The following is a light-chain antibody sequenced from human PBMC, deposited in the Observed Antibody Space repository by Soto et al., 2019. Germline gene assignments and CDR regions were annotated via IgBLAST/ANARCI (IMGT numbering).Light chain of an antibody. J-gene: IGLJ2*01. CDR1: SSNIGAGYD. Sequence: QSVLTQPPSVSEAPGQRVTISCTGSSSNIGAGYDVHWYQQLPGTAPKLLIYGNSNRPSGVPDRFSGSKSGTSASLAITGLQAEDEADYYCQSYDLSLSGVVFGGGTNVTVL. CDR3: QSYDLSLSGVV. V-gene: IGLV1-40*01. CDR2: GNS.